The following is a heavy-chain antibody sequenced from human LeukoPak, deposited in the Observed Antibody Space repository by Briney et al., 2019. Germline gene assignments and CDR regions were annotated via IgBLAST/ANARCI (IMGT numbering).Heavy chain of an antibody. D-gene: IGHD4-11*01. Sequence: SETLSLTCAVYGGSFSGYYWSWIRQPPGKGLEWIGEINHSGSTNYNPSLKSRVTISVDTSKNQCSLKLSSVAAADTAVYYCARKDSNLDYWGQGTLVTVSS. V-gene: IGHV4-34*01. CDR2: INHSGST. J-gene: IGHJ4*02. CDR3: ARKDSNLDY. CDR1: GGSFSGYY.